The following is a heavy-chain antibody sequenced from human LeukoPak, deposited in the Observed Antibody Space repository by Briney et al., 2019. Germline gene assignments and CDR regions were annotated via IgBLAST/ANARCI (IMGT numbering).Heavy chain of an antibody. CDR1: GFTFSSYG. CDR3: AREGPDYGDYSSFDY. CDR2: IWYDGSNK. Sequence: GGSLRLSRAASGFTFSSYGMHWVRQAPGKGLEWVAVIWYDGSNKYYADSVKGRFTISRDNSKNTLYLQMNSLRAEDTAVYYCAREGPDYGDYSSFDYWGQGTLVTVSS. D-gene: IGHD4-17*01. J-gene: IGHJ4*02. V-gene: IGHV3-33*01.